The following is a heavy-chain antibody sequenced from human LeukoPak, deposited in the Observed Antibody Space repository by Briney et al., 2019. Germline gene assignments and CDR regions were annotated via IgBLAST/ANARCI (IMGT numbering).Heavy chain of an antibody. CDR2: ITGGGRST. Sequence: GASLRLSCGASGFTFSNYAMSWVRQAPGKGLEWVSAITGGGRSTYYADSVKGRFTISRDNPKNTLYLQMNSLRTEDTAVYYCAKWGDYDVLTGYYVSDYWGQGTLVTVSS. J-gene: IGHJ4*02. CDR3: AKWGDYDVLTGYYVSDY. D-gene: IGHD3-9*01. V-gene: IGHV3-23*01. CDR1: GFTFSNYA.